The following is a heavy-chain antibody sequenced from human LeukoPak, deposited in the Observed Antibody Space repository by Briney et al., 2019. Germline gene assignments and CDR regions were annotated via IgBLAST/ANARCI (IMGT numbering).Heavy chain of an antibody. D-gene: IGHD3-9*01. CDR1: GFTFSSFA. J-gene: IGHJ6*02. CDR2: IWSDGSTK. CDR3: ARESGTFTAYCVDYYYGMDV. V-gene: IGHV3-33*01. Sequence: GGSLRLSCAASGFTFSSFAMHWVRQAPGKGLEWVAVIWSDGSTKYYVDLVKGRFTLSRDNSNNTLCLQMNSLRVEDTAVYYCARESGTFTAYCVDYYYGMDVWGQGATVAVSS.